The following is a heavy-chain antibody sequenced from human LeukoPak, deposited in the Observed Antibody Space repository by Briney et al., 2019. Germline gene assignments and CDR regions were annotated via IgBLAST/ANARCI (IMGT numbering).Heavy chain of an antibody. CDR1: GYTFTSYD. CDR3: AILLHEGYDILTGYQNYYYYMDV. D-gene: IGHD3-9*01. CDR2: MNPNSGNT. Sequence: ASVKVSCKASGYTFTSYDINWVRQATGQGLEWMGWMNPNSGNTGYAQKFQGRVTITRNTSISTAYMELSSLRSEDTAVYYRAILLHEGYDILTGYQNYYYYMDVWGKGTTVTVSS. J-gene: IGHJ6*03. V-gene: IGHV1-8*03.